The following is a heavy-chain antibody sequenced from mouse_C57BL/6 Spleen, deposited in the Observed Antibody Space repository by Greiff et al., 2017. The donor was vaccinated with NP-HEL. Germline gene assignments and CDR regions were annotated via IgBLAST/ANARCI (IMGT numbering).Heavy chain of an antibody. J-gene: IGHJ4*01. CDR2: ISNGGGST. CDR3: ARHRYDGYYYYAMDY. D-gene: IGHD2-3*01. CDR1: GFTFSDYY. Sequence: EVKLVESGGGLVQPGGSLKLSCAASGFTFSDYYMYWVRQTPEKRLEWVAYISNGGGSTYYPDTVKGRFTISRDNAKNTLYLQMSRLKSEDTAMYYCARHRYDGYYYYAMDYWGQGTSVTVSS. V-gene: IGHV5-12*01.